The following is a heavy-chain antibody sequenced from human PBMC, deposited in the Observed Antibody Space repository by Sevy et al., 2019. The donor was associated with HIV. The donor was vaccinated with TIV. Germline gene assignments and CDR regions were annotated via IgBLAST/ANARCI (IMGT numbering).Heavy chain of an antibody. D-gene: IGHD3-22*01. CDR1: GFTFSSYW. CDR2: MKQDGSEK. V-gene: IGHV3-7*03. CDR3: ARDRVTYYYDSSGYYTSGYGMDV. Sequence: GGSLRLSCAASGFTFSSYWMSWVRQAPGKGLEWVATMKQDGSEKYYVDSVKGRFTISRDNAKHSLYLQMNSLRAEDTAVYYCARDRVTYYYDSSGYYTSGYGMDVWGQGTTVTVSS. J-gene: IGHJ6*02.